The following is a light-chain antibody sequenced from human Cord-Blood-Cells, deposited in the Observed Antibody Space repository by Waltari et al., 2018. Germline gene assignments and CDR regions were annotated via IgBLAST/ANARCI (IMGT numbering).Light chain of an antibody. Sequence: QSALTQPASVSGSPGQSITISCTGTSSDVGGYNYVSWYQQHPGKAPKLMIYEVSNRPSGVSNRFAGSNAGNTASLTISGLQAEDGAYYYCSSYTSSSTYVFGTGSKVTVL. J-gene: IGLJ1*01. V-gene: IGLV2-14*01. CDR1: SSDVGGYNY. CDR3: SSYTSSSTYV. CDR2: EVS.